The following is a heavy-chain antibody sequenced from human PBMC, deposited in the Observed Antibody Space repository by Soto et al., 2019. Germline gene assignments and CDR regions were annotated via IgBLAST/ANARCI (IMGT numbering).Heavy chain of an antibody. J-gene: IGHJ4*02. CDR1: GFTFSSYA. D-gene: IGHD6-13*01. CDR2: ISGSGGST. V-gene: IGHV3-23*01. CDR3: AKDGRISRSSSWNAIDY. Sequence: EVQLLESGGGLVQPGGSLRLSCAASGFTFSSYAMSWVRQAPGKGLEWVSAISGSGGSTYYADSVKGRFTISRDNSKNTLYLQMNSLRAEDTAVYYCAKDGRISRSSSWNAIDYWGQGTLVTVSS.